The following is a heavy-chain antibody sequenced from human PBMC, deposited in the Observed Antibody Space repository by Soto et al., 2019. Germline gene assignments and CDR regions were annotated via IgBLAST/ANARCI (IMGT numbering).Heavy chain of an antibody. CDR1: GFTFSGYA. J-gene: IGHJ3*02. Sequence: WGSLILSCASSGFTFSGYAMHWVRQAPGKGLEWVAVISYDGSSKYYADSVKGRFTISRDNSKNTLYLQMNSLRAEDTAVYYCARGEWYYDFWSGYYMRAFDIWGQGTMVT. D-gene: IGHD3-3*01. CDR3: ARGEWYYDFWSGYYMRAFDI. CDR2: ISYDGSSK. V-gene: IGHV3-30-3*01.